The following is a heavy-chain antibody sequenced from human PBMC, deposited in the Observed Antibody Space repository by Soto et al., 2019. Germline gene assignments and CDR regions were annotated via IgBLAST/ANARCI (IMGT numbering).Heavy chain of an antibody. Sequence: SETLSLTCAVYGGSFSGYYWSWIRQPPGKGLEWIGEINHSGSTNYNPSLKSRVTISVDTSKNQFSLKLSSVTAADTAVYYCARKLRGLQRGYYFDYWGQGTLVTVSS. CDR2: INHSGST. D-gene: IGHD1-1*01. CDR1: GGSFSGYY. CDR3: ARKLRGLQRGYYFDY. V-gene: IGHV4-34*01. J-gene: IGHJ4*02.